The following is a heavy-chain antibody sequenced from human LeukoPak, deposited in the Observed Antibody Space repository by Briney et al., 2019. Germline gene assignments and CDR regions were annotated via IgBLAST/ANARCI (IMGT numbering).Heavy chain of an antibody. V-gene: IGHV3-23*01. J-gene: IGHJ4*02. CDR3: AKDGTGCGGDCYSDY. D-gene: IGHD2-21*02. CDR1: GFTFDSYG. Sequence: PGGSLRLSCAASGFTFDSYGMSWVRQAPGKGLEWVSSITSSSGNTYYADSVRGRFTISGDNSKNTLYLQMNSLRAEDTAVYYCAKDGTGCGGDCYSDYWGQGTLVTVSS. CDR2: ITSSSGNT.